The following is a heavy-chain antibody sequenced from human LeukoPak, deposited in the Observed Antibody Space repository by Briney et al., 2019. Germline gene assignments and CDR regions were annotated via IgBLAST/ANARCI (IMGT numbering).Heavy chain of an antibody. CDR3: ARVWAALGATTAGDY. D-gene: IGHD1-26*01. J-gene: IGHJ4*02. CDR1: GFSFSSYE. CDR2: ISSSGSTI. Sequence: GGSLRLSCAASGFSFSSYEMNWVRQAPGKGLEWVSYISSSGSTIYYADSVKGRFTISRDNAKKSLYLQMNSLRAEDTAVYYCARVWAALGATTAGDYWGQGTLVTVSS. V-gene: IGHV3-48*03.